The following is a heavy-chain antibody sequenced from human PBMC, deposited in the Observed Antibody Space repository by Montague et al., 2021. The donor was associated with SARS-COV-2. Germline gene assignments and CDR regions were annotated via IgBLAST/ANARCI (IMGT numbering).Heavy chain of an antibody. Sequence: SETLSLTCIVSGGSISSSSYFWGWIRQPPGKGLEWIGSIYYSGSTYYNPSLKSRVTISVDTSKNQFSLKLSSVTAADTAVFYCARKTSRGLTIFGVVTASYCFDYWGQGTLVTVSS. J-gene: IGHJ4*02. CDR1: GGSISSSSYF. CDR2: IYYSGST. V-gene: IGHV4-39*01. D-gene: IGHD3-3*01. CDR3: ARKTSRGLTIFGVVTASYCFDY.